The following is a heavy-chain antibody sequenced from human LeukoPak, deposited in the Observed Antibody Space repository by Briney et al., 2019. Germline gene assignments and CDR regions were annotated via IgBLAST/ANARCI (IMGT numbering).Heavy chain of an antibody. CDR1: GYTFTSYA. J-gene: IGHJ5*02. D-gene: IGHD3-22*01. CDR2: INTNTGNP. V-gene: IGHV7-4-1*02. CDR3: ARGWVADYYDVGGPGNWFDP. Sequence: GASVKVSCKASGYTFTSYAMNWVRQAPGQGLEWMGWINTNTGNPTYAQGFTGRFVFSLDTSVSTAYLQISSLKAEDTAVYYCARGWVADYYDVGGPGNWFDPWGQGTLVTVSS.